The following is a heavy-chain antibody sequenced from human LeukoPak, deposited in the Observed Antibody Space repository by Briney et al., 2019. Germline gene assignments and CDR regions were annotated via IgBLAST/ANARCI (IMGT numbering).Heavy chain of an antibody. CDR3: AKDIAAAREIDY. V-gene: IGHV3-30*02. Sequence: GGSLRLSCAASGFTFSSYGMHWVRQAPGKGLEWVAFIRYDGSNKYYADSVKGRFTISRDNSKNTLYLQMNSLRAEDTAVYYCAKDIAAAREIDYWGQEPWSPSPQ. CDR2: IRYDGSNK. J-gene: IGHJ4*01. D-gene: IGHD6-13*01. CDR1: GFTFSSYG.